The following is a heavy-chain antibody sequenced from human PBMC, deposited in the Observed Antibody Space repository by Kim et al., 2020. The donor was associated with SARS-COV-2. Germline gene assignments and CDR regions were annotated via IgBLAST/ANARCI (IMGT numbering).Heavy chain of an antibody. CDR1: GFSFNNYG. V-gene: IGHV3-23*01. Sequence: GGSLRLSCAASGFSFNNYGMSWVRQAPGKGLEWVSHINAGGDNTYYADSVKGRFTLSRDNSKNAVYLQMYSLRAEDTAIYFCAAKPRGSTNWFFDYWGQGTLVTVSS. CDR2: INAGGDNT. J-gene: IGHJ4*02. D-gene: IGHD6-13*01. CDR3: AAKPRGSTNWFFDY.